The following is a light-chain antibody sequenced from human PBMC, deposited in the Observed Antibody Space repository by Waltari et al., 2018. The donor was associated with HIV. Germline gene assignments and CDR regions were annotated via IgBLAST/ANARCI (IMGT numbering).Light chain of an antibody. CDR1: NIKSKN. CDR3: QVWDRTTDEGV. V-gene: IGLV3-21*02. J-gene: IGLJ2*01. Sequence: SYVLTQPPSVSVAPGQTATITCGGNNIKSKNVHWYRQRPGQAPTLVVYDDSARPSGIPERFSGSHSEKTATLTISRGEAGDEADDYRQVWDRTTDEGVFGGGTKLAVL. CDR2: DDS.